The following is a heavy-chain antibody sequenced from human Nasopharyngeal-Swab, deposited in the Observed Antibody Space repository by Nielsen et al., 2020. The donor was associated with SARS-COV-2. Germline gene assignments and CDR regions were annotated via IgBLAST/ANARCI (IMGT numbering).Heavy chain of an antibody. D-gene: IGHD1-20*01. Sequence: SLRLSCAASGFTYDDYAMYWVRQAPGKGLEWVSGISWNGNIRGHADSLEGRFTISRDNAKSSLYLQMNSLRVEDTALYYCARENNWEALRYIDLWGRGTLVTVSS. J-gene: IGHJ2*01. CDR2: ISWNGNIR. V-gene: IGHV3-9*01. CDR3: ARENNWEALRYIDL. CDR1: GFTYDDYA.